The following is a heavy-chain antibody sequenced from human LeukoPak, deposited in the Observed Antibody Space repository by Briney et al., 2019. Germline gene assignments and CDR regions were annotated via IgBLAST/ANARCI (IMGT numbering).Heavy chain of an antibody. CDR1: GDSVSSNSAA. CDR2: TYYRSKWYH. Sequence: SQTLSLTCAISGDSVSSNSAAWNWIRQSPSRGLEWLGRTYYRSKWYHDYAVSVKSRLTINPDTSKNQFSLQLNSVIPEDTAVYYCARGGVGYCDSSSCYFDYWGQGTLVTDSS. CDR3: ARGGVGYCDSSSCYFDY. V-gene: IGHV6-1*01. D-gene: IGHD2-15*01. J-gene: IGHJ4*02.